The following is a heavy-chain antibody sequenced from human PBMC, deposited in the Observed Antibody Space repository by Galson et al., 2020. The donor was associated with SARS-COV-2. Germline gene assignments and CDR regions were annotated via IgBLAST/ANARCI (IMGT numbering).Heavy chain of an antibody. J-gene: IGHJ6*02. CDR1: GGSVSSGSYY. CDR2: IYYSGST. Sequence: LETLSLTCTVSGGSVSSGSYYWSWIRQPPGKGLEWIGYIYYSGSTNYNPSLKSRVTISVDTSKNQFSLKLSSVTAADTAVYYCARGEGEQIAVYYYGMDVWGQGTTVTFSS. V-gene: IGHV4-61*01. D-gene: IGHD6-19*01. CDR3: ARGEGEQIAVYYYGMDV.